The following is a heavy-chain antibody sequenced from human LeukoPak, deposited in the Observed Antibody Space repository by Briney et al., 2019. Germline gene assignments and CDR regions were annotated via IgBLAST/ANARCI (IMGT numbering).Heavy chain of an antibody. V-gene: IGHV1-18*01. CDR2: ISAYNGNT. CDR3: ARVLTGTTFYYYYYGMDV. CDR1: GYTFTGYG. J-gene: IGHJ6*02. D-gene: IGHD1-7*01. Sequence: ASVKVSCKASGYTFTGYGISWVRQAPGEGLEWMGWISAYNGNTNCAQKLQGRVTMTTDTSTSTAYMELRSLRSDDTAVYYCARVLTGTTFYYYYYGMDVWGQGTTVTVSS.